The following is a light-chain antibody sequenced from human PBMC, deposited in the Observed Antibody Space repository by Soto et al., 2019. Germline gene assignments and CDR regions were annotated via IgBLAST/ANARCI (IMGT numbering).Light chain of an antibody. V-gene: IGLV2-14*01. CDR3: SSYTSSTSYV. J-gene: IGLJ1*01. CDR2: DVS. Sequence: QSALTQLASVSGSPGQSITISCTGTSSDVGGYNSVSWYQQYPGKAPKLMIHDVSNRPSGVSNRFSGSKSGNTASLTISGLQAEDEADYYCSSYTSSTSYVFGSGTKVTVL. CDR1: SSDVGGYNS.